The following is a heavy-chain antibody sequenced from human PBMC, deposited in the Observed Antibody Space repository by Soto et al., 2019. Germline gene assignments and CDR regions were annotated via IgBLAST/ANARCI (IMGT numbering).Heavy chain of an antibody. Sequence: PSEILSLTCAVYGGFVTSGSYYWSWIRQPPGKGLEWIGEMSHSGGTHFNPSLKSRVTISVDTSKNQFTLKMSSVTAADTALYYCARVERGTATTVVDAFDIWGPGTMVTVSS. CDR3: ARVERGTATTVVDAFDI. CDR2: MSHSGGT. J-gene: IGHJ3*02. V-gene: IGHV4-34*01. D-gene: IGHD1-1*01. CDR1: GGFVTSGSYY.